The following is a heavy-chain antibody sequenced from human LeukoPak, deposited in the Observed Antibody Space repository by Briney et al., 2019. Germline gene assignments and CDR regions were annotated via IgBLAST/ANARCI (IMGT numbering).Heavy chain of an antibody. CDR3: VRGLEIDEQLVGGLDP. CDR2: MMPKRGET. D-gene: IGHD1-1*01. CDR1: GYNFVHFD. V-gene: IGHV1-8*01. Sequence: ASVKVSCKASGYNFVHFDISWGLEAPGQGLECMAWMMPKRGETGNAQKFEGRLTLTRDISTRTAYMELNNVTSEDTAHYYCVRGLEIDEQLVGGLDPWGRATLVTVSS. J-gene: IGHJ5*02.